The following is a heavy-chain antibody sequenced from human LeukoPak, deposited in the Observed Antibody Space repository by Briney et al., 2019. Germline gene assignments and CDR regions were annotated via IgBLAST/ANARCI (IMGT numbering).Heavy chain of an antibody. D-gene: IGHD6-6*01. CDR1: GGSISSGGYY. CDR3: ARESGAARYFDY. V-gene: IGHV4-31*03. Sequence: SETLSLTCTVSGGSISSGGYYWSWIRQHLGKGLEWIGYIYYSGSTYYNPSLKSRLSISVDTSKNQFSLKLSSVTAADTAVYYCARESGAARYFDYWGQGTLVTVSS. CDR2: IYYSGST. J-gene: IGHJ4*02.